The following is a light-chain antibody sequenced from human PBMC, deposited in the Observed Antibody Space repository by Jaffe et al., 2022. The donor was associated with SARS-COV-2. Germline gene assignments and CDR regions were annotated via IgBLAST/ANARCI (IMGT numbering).Light chain of an antibody. CDR1: EGISNW. Sequence: DIQMTQSPSSVSASVGDRVTITCRASEGISNWLVWYQQKPGKAPKLLISSASTLQSGVPSRFSGSGSGTHFTLTISSLQPEDFAIYYCQQANNFPYTFGQGTKLEIK. J-gene: IGKJ2*01. CDR3: QQANNFPYT. V-gene: IGKV1-12*01. CDR2: SAS.